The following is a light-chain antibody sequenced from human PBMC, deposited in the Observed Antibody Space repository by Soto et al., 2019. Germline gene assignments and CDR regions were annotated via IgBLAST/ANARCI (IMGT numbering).Light chain of an antibody. CDR3: QQYNNWPPVT. V-gene: IGKV3-15*01. Sequence: EIVMTQSPATLSVSPGERATLSCRASQSVSSKLAWYQQKPGQAPRLLIYDASTRATGIPARFSGSGSGTDFTLTISSLQSEDFAVYYCQQYNNWPPVTFGQGTRLEIK. CDR2: DAS. CDR1: QSVSSK. J-gene: IGKJ5*01.